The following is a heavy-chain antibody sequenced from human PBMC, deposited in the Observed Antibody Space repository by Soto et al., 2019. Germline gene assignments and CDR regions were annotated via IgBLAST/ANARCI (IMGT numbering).Heavy chain of an antibody. V-gene: IGHV1-69*01. D-gene: IGHD3-10*01. CDR2: IIPIFGTA. J-gene: IGHJ6*02. Sequence: QVQLVQSGAEVKKPGSSVKVSCKASGGTFSSYAISWVRQAPGQGLEWMGGIIPIFGTANYAQKFQGRVTITADESTSIAYMELSSLRSEDTAVYYCAREGTMVRGVRLYYYYGMDVWGQGTTVTVSS. CDR1: GGTFSSYA. CDR3: AREGTMVRGVRLYYYYGMDV.